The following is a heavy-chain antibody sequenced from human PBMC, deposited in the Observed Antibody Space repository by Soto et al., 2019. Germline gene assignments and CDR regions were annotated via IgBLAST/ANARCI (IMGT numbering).Heavy chain of an antibody. J-gene: IGHJ4*02. CDR3: TRELWLAGLLCYCDF. CDR2: ISSTGAT. CDR1: GGSINGNF. V-gene: IGHV4-4*07. D-gene: IGHD3-10*01. Sequence: QVQLQESGPGVVKPSETLSLTCTVSGGSINGNFLTWIRQPAGKGLEWIGRISSTGATNYNPSLKGRVAMSMDTSKIQFCLNLISVTAADTAVYFCTRELWLAGLLCYCDFWGQGSLVTVSS.